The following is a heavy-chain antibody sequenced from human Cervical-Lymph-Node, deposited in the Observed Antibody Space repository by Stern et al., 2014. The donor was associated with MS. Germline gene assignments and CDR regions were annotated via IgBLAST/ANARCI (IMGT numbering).Heavy chain of an antibody. CDR3: AIHSYTRFFDY. D-gene: IGHD2-2*02. J-gene: IGHJ4*02. V-gene: IGHV7-4-1*02. CDR2: INTNTGNP. CDR1: GYTFTSYA. Sequence: QEQLVESGSELKKPGASVKVSCKASGYTFTSYAMNWVRQAPGQGLEWMGWINTNTGNPTYAQGFTGRFVFSLDTSVSTAYLQITTLKAEDTAVYYCAIHSYTRFFDYWGQGTLVTVSS.